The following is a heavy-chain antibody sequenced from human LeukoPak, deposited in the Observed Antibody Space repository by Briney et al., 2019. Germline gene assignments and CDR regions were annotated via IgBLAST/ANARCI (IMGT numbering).Heavy chain of an antibody. CDR1: GITVSSNY. J-gene: IGHJ3*02. Sequence: GGSLRLSCAASGITVSSNYMSWVRQAPGKGLEWVSGISWNSGSIGYADSVKGRFTISRDNAKNSLYLQMNSLRAEDTALYYCAKTQTLRYFDWLSEIGAFDIWGQGTMVTVSS. D-gene: IGHD3-9*01. CDR2: ISWNSGSI. V-gene: IGHV3-9*01. CDR3: AKTQTLRYFDWLSEIGAFDI.